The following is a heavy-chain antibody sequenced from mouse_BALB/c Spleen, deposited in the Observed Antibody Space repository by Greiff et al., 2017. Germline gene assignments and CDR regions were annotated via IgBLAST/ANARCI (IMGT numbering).Heavy chain of an antibody. CDR3: TREGLRGAMDY. V-gene: IGHV5-6-4*01. Sequence: EVKVVESGGGLVKLGGSLKLSCAASGFTFSSYTMSWVRQTPEKRLEWVATISSGGSYTYYPDSVKGRFTISRDNAKNTLYLQMSSLKSEDTAMYYCTREGLRGAMDYWGQGTSVTVSS. D-gene: IGHD1-1*01. CDR1: GFTFSSYT. CDR2: ISSGGSYT. J-gene: IGHJ4*01.